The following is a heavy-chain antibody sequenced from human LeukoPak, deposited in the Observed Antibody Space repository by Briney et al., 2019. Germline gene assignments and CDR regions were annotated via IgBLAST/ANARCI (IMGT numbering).Heavy chain of an antibody. D-gene: IGHD1-1*01. CDR1: GFTFDKSW. Sequence: GGSLRLSCAASGFTFDKSWMSWVRQAPGKGLEWVANINHEGGDIQYVDSVKGRFTISRDNAKDSVYLQMNSLRAEDTAVYHCATYINWVAGDVWGQGPRSPSP. CDR2: INHEGGDI. J-gene: IGHJ6*02. CDR3: ATYINWVAGDV. V-gene: IGHV3-7*01.